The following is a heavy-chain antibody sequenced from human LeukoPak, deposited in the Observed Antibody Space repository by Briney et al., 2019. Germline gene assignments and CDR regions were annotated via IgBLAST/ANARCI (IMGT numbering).Heavy chain of an antibody. J-gene: IGHJ4*02. D-gene: IGHD1-1*01. CDR1: GFTFSSYS. CDR2: ISSSSSYI. V-gene: IGHV3-21*01. Sequence: GGSLRLSCAASGFTFSSYSMNWVRQAPGKGLEWVSSISSSSSYIYYADSVEGRFTISRDNAKNSLYLQINGLRAEDTAVYYCAREVQLERLAFGKEGSALDYWGQGTLVTVSS. CDR3: AREVQLERLAFGKEGSALDY.